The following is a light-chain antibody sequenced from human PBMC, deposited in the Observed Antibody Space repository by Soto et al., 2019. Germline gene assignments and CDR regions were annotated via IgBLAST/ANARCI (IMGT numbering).Light chain of an antibody. CDR2: AAS. Sequence: IQMTQSPSSVSASVGDRVTITCRASQGISNYLAWYQQKPGKVPKLLIYAASTLQSGVPSRFSGSGSGTDFTLTISSLEPEDFAVYYCQQRSNWPPITFGQGTRLEI. J-gene: IGKJ5*01. CDR3: QQRSNWPPIT. CDR1: QGISNY. V-gene: IGKV1-27*01.